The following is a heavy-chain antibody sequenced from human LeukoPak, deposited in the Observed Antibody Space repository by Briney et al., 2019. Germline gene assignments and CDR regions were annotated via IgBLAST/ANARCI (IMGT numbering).Heavy chain of an antibody. J-gene: IGHJ6*02. D-gene: IGHD4-17*01. CDR1: GGPFSSYA. Sequence: SVKVSCKASGGPFSSYAISWVRQAPGQGLEWMGGIIPIFGTANYAQKFQGRVTITADESTSTAYMELSSLRSEDTAVYYCAAPPQSDYVDYYYGMDVWGQGTTVTVSS. CDR3: AAPPQSDYVDYYYGMDV. CDR2: IIPIFGTA. V-gene: IGHV1-69*13.